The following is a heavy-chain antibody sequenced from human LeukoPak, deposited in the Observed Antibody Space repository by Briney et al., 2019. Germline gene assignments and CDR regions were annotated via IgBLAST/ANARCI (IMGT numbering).Heavy chain of an antibody. D-gene: IGHD3-10*01. J-gene: IGHJ6*03. CDR1: AYTFTIYG. Sequence: ASVTVSFTSSAYTFTIYGISWVRQAPAQGLEWMGWISAYNGNTNYAQKLQGRVTMTTDTSTSTAYMELRSLRSDDTAVYCCARDRVVRGVINYYYYYMDVWGKGTTVTVSS. CDR3: ARDRVVRGVINYYYYYMDV. V-gene: IGHV1-18*01. CDR2: ISAYNGNT.